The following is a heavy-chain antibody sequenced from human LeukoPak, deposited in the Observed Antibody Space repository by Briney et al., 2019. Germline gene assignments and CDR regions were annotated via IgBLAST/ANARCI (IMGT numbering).Heavy chain of an antibody. CDR1: GYTFTSYA. CDR3: ATGDRRNY. J-gene: IGHJ4*02. Sequence: ASVKVSCTASGYTFTSYAMHWMRQAPGQRPEWMGWINGGNDNTKYSQKFQGGLTITRDTSASTAYMELSSLRSEDTAVYYCATGDRRNYWGQGTLVTVSA. D-gene: IGHD7-27*01. CDR2: INGGNDNT. V-gene: IGHV1-3*01.